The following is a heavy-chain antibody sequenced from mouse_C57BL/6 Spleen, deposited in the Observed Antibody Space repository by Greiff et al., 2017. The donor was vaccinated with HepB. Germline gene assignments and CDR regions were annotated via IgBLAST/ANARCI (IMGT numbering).Heavy chain of an antibody. D-gene: IGHD1-1*01. V-gene: IGHV5-17*01. CDR1: GFTFSDYG. CDR2: ISSGSSTI. J-gene: IGHJ2*01. CDR3: ARRTTVVPFDY. Sequence: EVNLVESGGGLVKPGGSLKLSCAASGFTFSDYGMHWVRQAPEKGLEWVAYISSGSSTIYYADTVKGRFTISRDNAKNTLFLQMTSLRSEDTAMYYCARRTTVVPFDYWGQGTTLTVSS.